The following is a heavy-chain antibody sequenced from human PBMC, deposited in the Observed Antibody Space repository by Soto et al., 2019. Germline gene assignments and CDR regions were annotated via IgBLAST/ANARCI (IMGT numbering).Heavy chain of an antibody. D-gene: IGHD2-2*01. Sequence: PSETLSLTCTVSGGSISSYYWSWIRQPPGKGLEWIGYIYYSGSTNYNPSLKSRVTISVDTSKNQFSLKLSSVTAADTAVYYCARAPHCSSTSCYAIWFDPWGQGTLVTVSS. CDR2: IYYSGST. CDR1: GGSISSYY. V-gene: IGHV4-59*01. CDR3: ARAPHCSSTSCYAIWFDP. J-gene: IGHJ5*02.